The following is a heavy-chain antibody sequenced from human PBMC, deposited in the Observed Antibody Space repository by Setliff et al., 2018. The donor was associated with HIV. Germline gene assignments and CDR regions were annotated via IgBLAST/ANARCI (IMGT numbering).Heavy chain of an antibody. J-gene: IGHJ6*02. CDR1: GGSISSSNYY. CDR3: ARAPLSRLRSYYYYYGMDV. Sequence: PSETLSLSCTVSGGSISSSNYYWGWIRQPPGKGLEWIGSIYHSGSTYYNPSLKSRVTISIDTSKNQFSLKLSSVTAADTAVYYCARAPLSRLRSYYYYYGMDVWGQGTTVTVSS. CDR2: IYHSGST. D-gene: IGHD4-17*01. V-gene: IGHV4-39*07.